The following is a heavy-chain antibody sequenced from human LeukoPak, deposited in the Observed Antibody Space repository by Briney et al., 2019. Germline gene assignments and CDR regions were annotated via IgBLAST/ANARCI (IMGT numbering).Heavy chain of an antibody. CDR1: GDSISTSNSY. CDR2: IYYSGST. V-gene: IGHV4-39*01. J-gene: IGHJ6*03. CDR3: ARQGGIDYMDV. Sequence: SETLSLTCTVSGDSISTSNSYWGWIRQPPGKGLEWIGSIYYSGSTYYNPSLKSRVTISVDTSKNQFSLKLSSVTAADTAVYYCARQGGIDYMDVWGKGTTVTISS.